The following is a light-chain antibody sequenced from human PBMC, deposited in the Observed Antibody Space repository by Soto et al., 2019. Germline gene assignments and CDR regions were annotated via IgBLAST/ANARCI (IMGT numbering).Light chain of an antibody. CDR2: EGS. J-gene: IGLJ1*01. Sequence: QSALTQPASVSGSPGQSITISCTGTSSDVVFYNLVSWYQQHPGKAPKLMIYEGSKRPSGVSTRSSGSKSGNTASLTISGLQAEDEADYYCCSYAGTNTYLFGTATKVTVL. CDR3: CSYAGTNTYL. V-gene: IGLV2-23*01. CDR1: SSDVVFYNL.